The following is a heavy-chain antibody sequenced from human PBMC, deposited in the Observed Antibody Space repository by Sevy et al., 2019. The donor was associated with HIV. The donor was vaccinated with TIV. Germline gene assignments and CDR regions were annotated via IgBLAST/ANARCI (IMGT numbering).Heavy chain of an antibody. Sequence: GGSLRLSCAASGFTFSRYEMNWVRQAPGKGLEWVSYISNSGTAIYYSDSVKGRFTISRDNSRNSLFLQMNSLRAEDTAVYYCARDLPPSATTVAHFDCWGQGTLVTVSS. CDR2: ISNSGTAI. CDR1: GFTFSRYE. J-gene: IGHJ4*02. V-gene: IGHV3-48*03. CDR3: ARDLPPSATTVAHFDC. D-gene: IGHD4-17*01.